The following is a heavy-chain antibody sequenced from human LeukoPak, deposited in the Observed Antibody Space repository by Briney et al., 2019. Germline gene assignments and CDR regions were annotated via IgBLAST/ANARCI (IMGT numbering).Heavy chain of an antibody. CDR1: GFTFSDYF. J-gene: IGHJ6*02. Sequence: PGGSLRLSCAASGFTFSDYFMTWIRQAPGRGLEWVSYINTSGGTTFYADSAKGRFAISRDNAKNSLYLQMSSLRADDTAVYYCAKFRENRNGKSYYHGLDVWGQGTTVTVSS. CDR3: AKFRENRNGKSYYHGLDV. CDR2: INTSGGTT. D-gene: IGHD1-26*01. V-gene: IGHV3-11*01.